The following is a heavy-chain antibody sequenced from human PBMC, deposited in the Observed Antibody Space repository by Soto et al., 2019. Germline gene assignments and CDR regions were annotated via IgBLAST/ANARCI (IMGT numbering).Heavy chain of an antibody. J-gene: IGHJ4*02. D-gene: IGHD6-13*01. CDR1: GFTFSSYA. CDR2: ISGSGGGA. CDR3: AKEGASSWYFFDY. V-gene: IGHV3-23*01. Sequence: EVQLLESGENLVQPGGALRLSCAASGFTFSSYAMNWVRQPPGKGLEWVSTISGSGGGAYYADSVKGRFTISRDNSKNTLYLQMNSLRAEYTAIYYCAKEGASSWYFFDYWGQGTLVTVSS.